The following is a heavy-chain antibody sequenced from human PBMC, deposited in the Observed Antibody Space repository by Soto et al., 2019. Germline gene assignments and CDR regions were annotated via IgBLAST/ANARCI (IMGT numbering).Heavy chain of an antibody. CDR3: AKDLYQLLFHWFDP. J-gene: IGHJ5*02. D-gene: IGHD2-2*01. CDR2: IKQDGSEK. Sequence: GGSLRLSCAASGFTFSSYWMSWVRQAPGKGLEWVANIKQDGSEKYYVDSVKGRFTISRDNAKNSLYLQMNSLRAEDTAVYYCAKDLYQLLFHWFDPWGQGTLVTVSS. CDR1: GFTFSSYW. V-gene: IGHV3-7*05.